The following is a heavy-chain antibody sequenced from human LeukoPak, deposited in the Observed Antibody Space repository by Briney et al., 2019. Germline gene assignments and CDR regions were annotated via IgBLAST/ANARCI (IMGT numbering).Heavy chain of an antibody. CDR3: ARGMGATTSDY. CDR2: ISSSSSYI. D-gene: IGHD1-26*01. Sequence: PGGSLRLSCAASGFTFSSYSMNWVRQAPGKGLEWVSSISSSSSYIYYADLVKGRFTISRDNAKNSLYLQMNSLRAEDTAVYYCARGMGATTSDYWGQGTLVTVSS. J-gene: IGHJ4*02. V-gene: IGHV3-21*01. CDR1: GFTFSSYS.